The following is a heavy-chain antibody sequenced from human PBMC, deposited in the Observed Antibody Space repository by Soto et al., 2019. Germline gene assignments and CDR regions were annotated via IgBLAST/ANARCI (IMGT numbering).Heavy chain of an antibody. CDR1: GGTFSSYT. D-gene: IGHD3-10*01. V-gene: IGHV1-69*02. Sequence: QVQLVQSGAEVKKPGSSVKVSCKASGGTFSSYTISWVRQAPGQGLEWMGRIIPILGIANYAQKFQGRVTSTSDKSTSTAYMELSSLRSEDTAVYYCARGSTMVRGVHIYYYYYMDVWGKGTTVTVSS. CDR2: IIPILGIA. CDR3: ARGSTMVRGVHIYYYYYMDV. J-gene: IGHJ6*03.